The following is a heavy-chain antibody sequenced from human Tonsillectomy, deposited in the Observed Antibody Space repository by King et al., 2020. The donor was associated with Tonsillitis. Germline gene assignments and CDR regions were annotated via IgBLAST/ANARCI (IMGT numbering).Heavy chain of an antibody. CDR3: AKDLYSNGWYNYFDP. Sequence: VQLVESGGGGAQPGRPRRPSGPAPGFTFGNYGMHGVGKAPGKGLEWGAMISYNGVDKYYADPVEGRFTISRDNSKNTPYLQMDSLRAEDTAVYHCAKDLYSNGWYNYFDPWGQGTLVTVSS. V-gene: IGHV3-30*18. D-gene: IGHD6-19*01. J-gene: IGHJ5*02. CDR2: ISYNGVDK. CDR1: GFTFGNYG.